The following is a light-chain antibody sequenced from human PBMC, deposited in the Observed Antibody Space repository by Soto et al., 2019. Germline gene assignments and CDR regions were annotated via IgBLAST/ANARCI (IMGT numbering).Light chain of an antibody. CDR2: GAS. V-gene: IGKV1-5*01. CDR1: QSISTY. CDR3: QQYNGWPIT. J-gene: IGKJ5*01. Sequence: DIQMTQSPSTLSASVGDRVTITCRASQSISTYLAWYQQKAGKAPKLLIYGASNLESGVPSRFSGSGSGTDFTLTISCLQSEDFAVYYCQQYNGWPITFGQGTRLEIK.